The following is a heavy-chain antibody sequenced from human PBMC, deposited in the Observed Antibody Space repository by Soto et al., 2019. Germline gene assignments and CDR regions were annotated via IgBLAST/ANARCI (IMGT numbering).Heavy chain of an antibody. CDR2: ISDSGSRM. CDR1: GFTLGVYS. Sequence: PGGSLRLSCVVSGFTLGVYSMNWVRQALGKGLEWVSFISDSGSRMYYADSVKGRFTISRDSARNSLFLQMNSLRAEDTAVYYCAPQGVGATGYLYWGQGTLVTVSS. V-gene: IGHV3-48*01. J-gene: IGHJ4*02. CDR3: APQGVGATGYLY. D-gene: IGHD1-26*01.